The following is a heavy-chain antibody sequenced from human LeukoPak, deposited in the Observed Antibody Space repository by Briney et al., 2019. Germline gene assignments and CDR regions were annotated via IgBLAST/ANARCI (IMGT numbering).Heavy chain of an antibody. D-gene: IGHD3-10*01. CDR2: IYTSGST. V-gene: IGHV4-61*02. CDR1: GGSISSGSYY. Sequence: SETLSLTCTVSGGSISSGSYYWSWIRQPAGKGLEWIGRIYTSGSTNYNPSLKSRVTMSVDTSKNQFSLKLSSVTAADTAVYYCARSSGSGSYYNPTPYYFDYWGQGTLVTVSS. CDR3: ARSSGSGSYYNPTPYYFDY. J-gene: IGHJ4*02.